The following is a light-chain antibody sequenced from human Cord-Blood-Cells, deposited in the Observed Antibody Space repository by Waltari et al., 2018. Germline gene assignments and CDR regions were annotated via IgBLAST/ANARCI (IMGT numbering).Light chain of an antibody. J-gene: IGLJ1*01. CDR3: QTWGTGIHV. CDR2: LNSDGSH. Sequence: QLVLTQSPSASASLGVSVKLTCTLRSGHSSYAIAWHQQQPEKGPRYLMKLNSDGSHSKGDGIPDRFSGSSSGAERYLTISSLQSEDEADYYCQTWGTGIHVFGTGTKVTVL. V-gene: IGLV4-69*01. CDR1: SGHSSYA.